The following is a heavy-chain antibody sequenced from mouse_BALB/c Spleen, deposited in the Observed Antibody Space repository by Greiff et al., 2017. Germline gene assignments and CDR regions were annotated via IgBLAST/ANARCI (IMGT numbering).Heavy chain of an antibody. V-gene: IGHV5-6-3*01. CDR1: GFTFSSYG. CDR3: ARDSPFYYDHGGFAY. Sequence: DVHLVESGGGLVQPGGSLKLSCAASGFTFSSYGMSWVRQTPDKRLELVATINSNGGSTYYPDSVKGRFTISRDNAKNTLYLQMSSLKSEDTAMYYCARDSPFYYDHGGFAYWGQGTLVTVSA. D-gene: IGHD2-4*01. CDR2: INSNGGST. J-gene: IGHJ3*01.